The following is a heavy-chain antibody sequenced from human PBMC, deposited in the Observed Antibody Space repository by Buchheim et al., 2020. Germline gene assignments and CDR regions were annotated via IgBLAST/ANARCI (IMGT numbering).Heavy chain of an antibody. V-gene: IGHV3-23*01. CDR3: ANMGDALYDSSGYPRL. J-gene: IGHJ4*02. Sequence: EVQLLESGGGLVQPGGSLRLSCAASGFTFSSYAMTWVRQAPGKGLEWVSAISGSGGSTYYADSVKGRFTISRDNSKHTLYLQINSLRAEDTAVYYCANMGDALYDSSGYPRLWGQGTL. CDR2: ISGSGGST. D-gene: IGHD3-22*01. CDR1: GFTFSSYA.